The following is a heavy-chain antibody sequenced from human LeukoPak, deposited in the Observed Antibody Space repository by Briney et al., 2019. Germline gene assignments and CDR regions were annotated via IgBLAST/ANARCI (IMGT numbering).Heavy chain of an antibody. D-gene: IGHD2-15*01. V-gene: IGHV3-30*01. CDR1: GFTFSSYA. CDR2: ISYDGSNK. J-gene: IGHJ4*02. Sequence: GGSLRLSCAASGFTFSSYAMHWVRQAPGKGLEWVAVISYDGSNKYYADSVKGRFTISRDNSKNTLYLQMNSLRAEDTAVYYCARRCSGGSCYDWGQGTLVTVSS. CDR3: ARRCSGGSCYD.